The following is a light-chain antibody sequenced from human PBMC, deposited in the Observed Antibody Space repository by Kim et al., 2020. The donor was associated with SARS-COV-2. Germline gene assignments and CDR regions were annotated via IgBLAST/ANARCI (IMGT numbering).Light chain of an antibody. V-gene: IGLV6-57*02. CDR3: QSYDSNSV. Sequence: NFMLTQSHSVSESPGKTVTISCTGSSGSIASNYVQWYQQRPGSAPTTVIYEDNQRPSGVPDRFSGSIDSSSNSASLTISGLKTEDEADYYCQSYDSNSVFGTGTKVTV. CDR2: EDN. J-gene: IGLJ1*01. CDR1: SGSIASNY.